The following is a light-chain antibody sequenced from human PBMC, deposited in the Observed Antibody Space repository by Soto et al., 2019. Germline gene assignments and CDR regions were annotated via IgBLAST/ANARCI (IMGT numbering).Light chain of an antibody. CDR2: EVS. CDR1: SSDIGNYDF. V-gene: IGLV2-14*01. Sequence: QSARNQPASVSRSPGQSIAISCRGTSSDIGNYDFVSWYQQVPGTAPKAMIYEVSSRPSGVSNRFSGSKSGNTASLTISGLQAEDEAYYYCNAYTTSTAFILFGGGTKVTVL. CDR3: NAYTTSTAFIL. J-gene: IGLJ2*01.